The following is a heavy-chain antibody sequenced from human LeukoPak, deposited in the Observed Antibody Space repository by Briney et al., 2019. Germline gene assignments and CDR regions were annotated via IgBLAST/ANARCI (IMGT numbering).Heavy chain of an antibody. J-gene: IGHJ2*01. CDR2: IYYSGST. D-gene: IGHD3-3*01. Sequence: PSETLSLTCTVSGGSISSYYWSWIRQPPGKGLEWIGYIYYSGSTNYNPSLKSRVTISVDTSKNQFSLKLSSVTAADTAVYYCARAMGSWGFWGGSWYSTYWYFDLWGRGTLVTVSS. CDR3: ARAMGSWGFWGGSWYSTYWYFDL. CDR1: GGSISSYY. V-gene: IGHV4-59*01.